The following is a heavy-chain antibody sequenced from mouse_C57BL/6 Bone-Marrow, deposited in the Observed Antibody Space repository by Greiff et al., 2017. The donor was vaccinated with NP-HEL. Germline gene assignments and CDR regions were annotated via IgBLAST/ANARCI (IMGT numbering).Heavy chain of an antibody. CDR1: GYSFTGYF. CDR3: ARDCDCLFDY. CDR2: INPYNGDT. Sequence: EVKLVESGPELVKPGDSVKISCKASGYSFTGYFMNWVMQSHGKSLEWIGRINPYNGDTFYNQKFKGKATLTVDKSSSTAHMELRSLTSEDSAVYYCARDCDCLFDYWGQGTTLTVSS. D-gene: IGHD2-13*01. V-gene: IGHV1-20*01. J-gene: IGHJ2*01.